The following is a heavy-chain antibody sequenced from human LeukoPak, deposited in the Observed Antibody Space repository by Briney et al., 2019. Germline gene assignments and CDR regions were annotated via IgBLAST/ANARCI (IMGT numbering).Heavy chain of an antibody. CDR2: IYSGGST. CDR3: ARDGGYCSGGSCHLGLDY. CDR1: GFTFSSYS. Sequence: GGSLRLSCAASGFTFSSYSMNWVRQAPGKGLEWVSVIYSGGSTYYADSVKGRFTISRDNSKNTLYLQMNSLRAEDTALYYCARDGGYCSGGSCHLGLDYWGQGTLVTVSS. J-gene: IGHJ4*02. D-gene: IGHD2-15*01. V-gene: IGHV3-66*01.